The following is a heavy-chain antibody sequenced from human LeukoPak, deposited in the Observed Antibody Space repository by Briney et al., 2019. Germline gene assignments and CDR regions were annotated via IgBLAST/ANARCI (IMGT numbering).Heavy chain of an antibody. J-gene: IGHJ4*02. CDR3: AKDMGSRATNFDY. V-gene: IGHV3-23*01. D-gene: IGHD1-1*01. Sequence: GGSLRLSCAASGLTFSNYAISWVRQAPGKGLEWVSSISSSAVSSYYADSVKGRFTISRDNYKNTLYLQMNSLTAEDTAVYYCAKDMGSRATNFDYWGQGTLVTVSS. CDR2: ISSSAVSS. CDR1: GLTFSNYA.